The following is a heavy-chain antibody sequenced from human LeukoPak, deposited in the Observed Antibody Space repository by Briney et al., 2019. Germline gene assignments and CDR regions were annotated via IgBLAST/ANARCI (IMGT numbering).Heavy chain of an antibody. CDR1: GFTFSSYW. V-gene: IGHV3-7*03. D-gene: IGHD3-10*01. Sequence: GGSLRLSCAASGFTFSSYWMSWVRQAPGKGLEWVANIKQEGSEKYYVDSVKGRFTISRDNAKNSLYLQMNSLRAEDTAVYYCAGPDSLPWFGELLPHQYFQHWGQGTLVTVSS. J-gene: IGHJ1*01. CDR2: IKQEGSEK. CDR3: AGPDSLPWFGELLPHQYFQH.